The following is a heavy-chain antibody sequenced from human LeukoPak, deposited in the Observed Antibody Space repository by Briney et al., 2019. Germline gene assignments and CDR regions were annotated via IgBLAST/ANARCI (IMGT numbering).Heavy chain of an antibody. V-gene: IGHV3-66*01. CDR1: GFTVSSNY. J-gene: IGHJ4*02. Sequence: GGSLRLSRAASGFTVSSNYMSWVRQAPGKGLEWVSVIYSGGSTYYADSVKGRFTISRDNSKNTLYLQMNSLRAEDTAVYYCAREDYGGNFDYWGQGTLVTVSS. CDR2: IYSGGST. CDR3: AREDYGGNFDY. D-gene: IGHD4-23*01.